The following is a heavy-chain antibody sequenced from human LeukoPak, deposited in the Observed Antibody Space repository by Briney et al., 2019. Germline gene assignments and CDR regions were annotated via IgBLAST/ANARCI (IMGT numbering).Heavy chain of an antibody. CDR1: GFTFSSYS. V-gene: IGHV3-21*01. CDR2: ISSSSSYI. CDR3: TRDLMDYDVSTGLHHYYMDV. J-gene: IGHJ6*02. D-gene: IGHD3-9*01. Sequence: PGGSLRLSCAASGFTFSSYSMNWVRQAPGKGLEWVSSISSSSSYIHYADSVKGRFTISRDNAKNSLYLQMNSLRAEDTAVYYCTRDLMDYDVSTGLHHYYMDVWGQGTTVTVSS.